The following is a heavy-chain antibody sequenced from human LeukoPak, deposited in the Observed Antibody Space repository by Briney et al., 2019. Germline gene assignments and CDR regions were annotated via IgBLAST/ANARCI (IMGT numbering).Heavy chain of an antibody. J-gene: IGHJ4*02. V-gene: IGHV3-64*01. Sequence: GGSLRLSCAASGFTFSSYAMHWVRQAPGKGLEYVSAISSNGGSTYYANSVKGRFTISRDNSKNTLYLQMGSLRAEDMAVYYCARGGGAHIVVVTATVFDYWGQGTLVTVSS. CDR2: ISSNGGST. CDR3: ARGGGAHIVVVTATVFDY. D-gene: IGHD2-21*02. CDR1: GFTFSSYA.